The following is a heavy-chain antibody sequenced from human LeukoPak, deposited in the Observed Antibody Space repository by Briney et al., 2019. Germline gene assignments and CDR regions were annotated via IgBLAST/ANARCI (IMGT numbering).Heavy chain of an antibody. CDR2: INHSGST. CDR3: ARGLLGYCSSTSCYRAFGYYYYYYMGV. Sequence: SETLSLTCAVYGGSFSGYYWSWIRQPPGKGLEWIGEINHSGSTNYNPSLKSRVTISVDTSKNQFSLKLSSVTAADTAVYYCARGLLGYCSSTSCYRAFGYYYYYYMGVWGKGTTVTVSS. CDR1: GGSFSGYY. J-gene: IGHJ6*03. D-gene: IGHD2-2*02. V-gene: IGHV4-34*01.